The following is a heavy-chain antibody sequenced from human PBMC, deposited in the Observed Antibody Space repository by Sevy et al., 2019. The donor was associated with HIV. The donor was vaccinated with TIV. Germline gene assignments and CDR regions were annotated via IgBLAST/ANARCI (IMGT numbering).Heavy chain of an antibody. CDR3: ARGRYYYGSGSYYNPGYYYGMDV. CDR1: GFTFSSYW. V-gene: IGHV3-7*01. CDR2: IKQDGSEK. Sequence: GSLRLSCAASGFTFSSYWMSWVRQAPGKGLEWVANIKQDGSEKYYVDSVKGRFTISRDNAKNSLYLQMNSLRAEDTAVYYCARGRYYYGSGSYYNPGYYYGMDVWGQGTTVTVSS. D-gene: IGHD3-10*01. J-gene: IGHJ6*02.